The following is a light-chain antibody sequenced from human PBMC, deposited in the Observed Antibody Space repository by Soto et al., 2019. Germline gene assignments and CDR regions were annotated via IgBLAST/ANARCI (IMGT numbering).Light chain of an antibody. CDR3: SSYTSINSYV. J-gene: IGLJ1*01. CDR2: YVS. V-gene: IGLV2-14*03. Sequence: QSVLTQPASMSASPGQTITISCTGTSSDVGGYNYVSWYQQHPGKAPKLMIDYVSHRPSGVSNRFSGSKSGNTASLTISGLQAEDEADYYCSSYTSINSYVFGTGTRSPS. CDR1: SSDVGGYNY.